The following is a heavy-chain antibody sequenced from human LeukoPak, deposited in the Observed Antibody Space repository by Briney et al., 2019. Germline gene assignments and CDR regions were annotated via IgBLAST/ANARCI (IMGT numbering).Heavy chain of an antibody. CDR1: GFTFGKYW. J-gene: IGHJ4*02. Sequence: SGGSLRLSCVASGFTFGKYWMSWVRQAPGKGLEWVANIKLDGSEKNYVDSVKGRFTISRDNGKNSLYLQMNSLRAEDTAVYYCARYRHLGYWGQGTLVTVSS. CDR3: ARYRHLGY. V-gene: IGHV3-7*01. CDR2: IKLDGSEK.